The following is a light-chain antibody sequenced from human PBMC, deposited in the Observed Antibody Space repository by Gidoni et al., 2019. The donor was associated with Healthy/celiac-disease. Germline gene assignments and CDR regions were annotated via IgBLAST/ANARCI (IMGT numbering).Light chain of an antibody. V-gene: IGLV2-11*01. CDR1: SSDVGGYNY. CDR2: DVI. CDR3: CSYAGSYTLV. Sequence: QSALTQPRSVSESPGQSVTISCTGTSSDVGGYNYVSWYQQHPGKAPKLMIYDVIKRPSGVPDRFSGSKSVNTASLTISGLQAEDEADYYCCSYAGSYTLVFGGGTKLTVL. J-gene: IGLJ3*02.